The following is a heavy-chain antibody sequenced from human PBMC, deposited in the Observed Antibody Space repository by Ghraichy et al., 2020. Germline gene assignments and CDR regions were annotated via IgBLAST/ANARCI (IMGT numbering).Heavy chain of an antibody. Sequence: SETLSLTCAVSGGSFNDFYWSWIRQSPGKGLEWIGEINQSGGATYNPSLKSRVTMSVDTSKTQFSLNLSSVTAADTAIYYCARGPGMVGFILPRPFDFWGQGTLVTVSS. D-gene: IGHD1-26*01. CDR3: ARGPGMVGFILPRPFDF. CDR2: INQSGGA. V-gene: IGHV4-34*01. J-gene: IGHJ4*02. CDR1: GGSFNDFY.